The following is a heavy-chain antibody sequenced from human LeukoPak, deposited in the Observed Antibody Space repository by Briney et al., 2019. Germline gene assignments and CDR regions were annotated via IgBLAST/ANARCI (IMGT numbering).Heavy chain of an antibody. V-gene: IGHV3-74*01. CDR3: ARGTHSSGWYNSFDY. CDR1: GFTFSSYW. CDR2: INSDGSST. Sequence: PGGSLRLSCAASGFTFSSYWMPWVRQAPGKGLVWVSRINSDGSSTNYADSVKGRFTISRDNAKNTLYLQMNSLRAEDTAVYYCARGTHSSGWYNSFDYWGQGTLVTVSS. D-gene: IGHD6-19*01. J-gene: IGHJ4*02.